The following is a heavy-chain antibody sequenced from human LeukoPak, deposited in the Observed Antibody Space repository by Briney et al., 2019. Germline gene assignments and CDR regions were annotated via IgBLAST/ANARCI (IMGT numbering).Heavy chain of an antibody. D-gene: IGHD3-3*01. V-gene: IGHV4-34*01. CDR2: INHSGST. Sequence: GSLRLSCAASGFTFSSHAMSWIRQPPGKGLEWIGEINHSGSTNYNPSLKSRVTISVDTSKNQFSLKLSSVTAADTAVYYCARSLFIFASGFGFWGQGTLVTVSS. J-gene: IGHJ4*02. CDR3: ARSLFIFASGFGF. CDR1: GFTFSSHA.